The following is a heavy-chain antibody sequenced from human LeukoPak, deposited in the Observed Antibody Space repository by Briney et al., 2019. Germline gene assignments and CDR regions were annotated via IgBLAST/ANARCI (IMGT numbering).Heavy chain of an antibody. CDR3: ARETHSSLSGALKPFDY. CDR2: TYYRSKWFN. V-gene: IGHV6-1*01. D-gene: IGHD1-26*01. J-gene: IGHJ4*02. Sequence: SQTLSLTCAISGDSVSSNSAAWNWIRQSPSRGLEWLGRTYYRSKWFNDYAVSVKSRITINPDTSKNQFSLQLNSVTPEDTAVYYCARETHSSLSGALKPFDYWGQGTLVTVSS. CDR1: GDSVSSNSAA.